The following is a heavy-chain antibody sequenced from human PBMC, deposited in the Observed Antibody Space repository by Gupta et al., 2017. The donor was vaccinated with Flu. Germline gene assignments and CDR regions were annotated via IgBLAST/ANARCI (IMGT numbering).Heavy chain of an antibody. D-gene: IGHD1-14*01. V-gene: IGHV1-69*01. Sequence: QVQLVQSGAEVKKPGSSVKVSCKASGGPFSNYATSWVRQAPGQGLEWMGGIIPIFGTANYAQKFQGRVTITADEFTNTAYMELSSLTSEDTAAYYCGREAGYNAGNNCFDPWGQGTLVTVSS. J-gene: IGHJ5*02. CDR3: GREAGYNAGNNCFDP. CDR2: IIPIFGTA. CDR1: GGPFSNYA.